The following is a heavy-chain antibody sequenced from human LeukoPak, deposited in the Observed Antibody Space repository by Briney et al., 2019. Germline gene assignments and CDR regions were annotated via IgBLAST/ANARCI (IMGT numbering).Heavy chain of an antibody. CDR1: GYTFTSYD. V-gene: IGHV1-8*01. J-gene: IGHJ6*02. CDR3: ASLRPGSSGWYTYYYYYYGMDV. Sequence: ASVKVSCKASGYTFTSYDINWVRQATGQGLEWMGWMNPNSGNTGYAQKFQGRVTMTRNTSISTAYMELSSLRSEDTAVYYCASLRPGSSGWYTYYYYYYGMDVWGQGTTVTVSS. D-gene: IGHD6-19*01. CDR2: MNPNSGNT.